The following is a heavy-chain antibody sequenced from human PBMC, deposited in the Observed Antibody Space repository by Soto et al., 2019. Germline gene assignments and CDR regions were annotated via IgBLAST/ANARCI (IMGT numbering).Heavy chain of an antibody. CDR1: GFTFSSYS. Sequence: GGSLRLSCAASGFTFSSYSMNWVRQAPGKGLEWVSSISSSSSYIYYADSVKGRFTISRDNAKNSLYLQMNSLRAEDTAVYYCARDLSVAARPGQAVGYYYYMDVRGKRTTVTVSS. CDR2: ISSSSSYI. D-gene: IGHD6-6*01. J-gene: IGHJ6*03. CDR3: ARDLSVAARPGQAVGYYYYMDV. V-gene: IGHV3-21*01.